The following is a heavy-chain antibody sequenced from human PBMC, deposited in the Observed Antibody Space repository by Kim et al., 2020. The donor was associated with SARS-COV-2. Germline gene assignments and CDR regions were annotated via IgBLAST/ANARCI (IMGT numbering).Heavy chain of an antibody. Sequence: SETLSLTCTVSGGSISSYYWSWIRQPPGKGLEWIGYIYYSGSTNYNPSLKSRVTISVDTSKNQFSLKLSSVTAADTAVYYCARVIGLGEFTHPNWFDPWGQGTLVTVSS. V-gene: IGHV4-59*01. CDR1: GGSISSYY. J-gene: IGHJ5*02. CDR2: IYYSGST. CDR3: ARVIGLGEFTHPNWFDP. D-gene: IGHD3-16*01.